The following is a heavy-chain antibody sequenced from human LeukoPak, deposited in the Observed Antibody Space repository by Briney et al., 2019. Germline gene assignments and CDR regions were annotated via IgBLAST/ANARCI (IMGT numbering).Heavy chain of an antibody. D-gene: IGHD3-10*01. CDR1: GGSISSYY. V-gene: IGHV4-59*01. J-gene: IGHJ6*03. CDR3: ARGRSSMVRGYYYYYMDV. CDR2: IYYGGST. Sequence: PSETLSLTCTVSGGSISSYYWSWIRQPPGKGLEWIGYIYYGGSTNYNPSLKSRVTISVDTSKNQFSLKLSSLTAADTAVYYCARGRSSMVRGYYYYYMDVWGKGTTVTISS.